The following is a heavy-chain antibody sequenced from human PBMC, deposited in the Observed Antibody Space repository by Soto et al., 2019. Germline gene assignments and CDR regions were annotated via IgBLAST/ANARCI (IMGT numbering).Heavy chain of an antibody. J-gene: IGHJ4*02. D-gene: IGHD2-21*01. CDR3: AHTTDTLVALGY. V-gene: IGHV4-61*08. CDR2: VYYSGST. Sequence: SETLSLTCSVSGDSVSSGAYYWSWIRQPPGKGLEWIGYVYYSGSTSYNPSLETGVTISVDTSKNQFSLKLTSVTPADTATYYCAHTTDTLVALGYWGQGTLVTVSS. CDR1: GDSVSSGAYY.